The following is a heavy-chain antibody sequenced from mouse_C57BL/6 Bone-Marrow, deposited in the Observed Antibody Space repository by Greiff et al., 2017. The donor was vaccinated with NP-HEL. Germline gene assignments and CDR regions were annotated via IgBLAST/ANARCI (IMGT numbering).Heavy chain of an antibody. CDR2: IDPENGDT. V-gene: IGHV14-4*01. J-gene: IGHJ1*03. Sequence: EVQLQESGAELVRPGASVKLSCTASGFNIKDDYMHWVKQRPEQGLEWIGWIDPENGDTEYASKFQGKATITADTSSNTAYLQLSSLTSEDTAVYYCTCSSPYWYFDVWGTGTTVTVSS. CDR3: TCSSPYWYFDV. D-gene: IGHD1-1*01. CDR1: GFNIKDDY.